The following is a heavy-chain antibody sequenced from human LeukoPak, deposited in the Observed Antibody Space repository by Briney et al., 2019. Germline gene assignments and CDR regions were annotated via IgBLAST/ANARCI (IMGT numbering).Heavy chain of an antibody. J-gene: IGHJ4*02. Sequence: SETLSLTCTVSGGSISSSSYYWGWIRQPPGKGLEWIGSIYYSGSTYYNPSLKSRVTISVDTSKNQFSPKLSSVTAADTAVYYCACFWSGPYYFDYWGQGTLVTVSS. V-gene: IGHV4-39*01. CDR3: ACFWSGPYYFDY. CDR1: GGSISSSSYY. D-gene: IGHD3-3*01. CDR2: IYYSGST.